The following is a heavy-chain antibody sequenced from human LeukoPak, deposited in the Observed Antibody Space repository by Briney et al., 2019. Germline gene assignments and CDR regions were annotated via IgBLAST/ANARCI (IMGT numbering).Heavy chain of an antibody. CDR1: GGSFSGYY. CDR3: ARDNRGYYDFWSGYYPYYFDY. V-gene: IGHV4-34*01. CDR2: INHSGST. D-gene: IGHD3-3*01. J-gene: IGHJ4*02. Sequence: SETLSLTCAVYGGSFSGYYWSWIRQPPGKGLEWIGEINHSGSTNYNPSLKGRVTISVDTSKNQFSLKLSSVTAADTAVYYCARDNRGYYDFWSGYYPYYFDYWGQGTLVTVSS.